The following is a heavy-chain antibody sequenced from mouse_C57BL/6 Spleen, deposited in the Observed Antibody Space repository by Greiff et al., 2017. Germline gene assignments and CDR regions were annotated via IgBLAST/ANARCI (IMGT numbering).Heavy chain of an antibody. CDR2: ISSGSSTI. J-gene: IGHJ2*01. V-gene: IGHV5-17*01. Sequence: EVMLVESGGGLVKPGGSLKLSCAASGFTFSDYGMHWVRQAPEKGLEWVAYISSGSSTIYYADTVKGRFTISRDNAKNTLFLQRTSLRSEDTAMYYCARNYYGSSPYYFDYWGQGTTLTVSS. D-gene: IGHD1-1*01. CDR1: GFTFSDYG. CDR3: ARNYYGSSPYYFDY.